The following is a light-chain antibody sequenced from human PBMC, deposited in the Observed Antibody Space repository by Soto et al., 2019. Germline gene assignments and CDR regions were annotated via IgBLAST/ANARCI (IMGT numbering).Light chain of an antibody. Sequence: QSVLTQPASVSGSPGQSITISCTGTSSDVGGYNNVSWYQQHPGKAPKLIIYEVSNRPSGVSNRFSGSKSGDTASLTISGLHAEDEADYYCSSYTSSSTLYVFGTGTKLTVL. V-gene: IGLV2-14*01. CDR2: EVS. J-gene: IGLJ1*01. CDR1: SSDVGGYNN. CDR3: SSYTSSSTLYV.